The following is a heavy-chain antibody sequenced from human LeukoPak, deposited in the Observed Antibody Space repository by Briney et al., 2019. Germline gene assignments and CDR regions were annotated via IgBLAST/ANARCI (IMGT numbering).Heavy chain of an antibody. Sequence: PSETLSLTCAVYGGSFSGYYWSWIRQPPGKGLEWIGEINHSGSTNYNPSLKSRVTISVDTSKNQFSLKLSSVTAADTAVYYCARDGPSGNLDYWGQGTLVTVSS. CDR1: GGSFSGYY. V-gene: IGHV4-34*01. D-gene: IGHD4-23*01. CDR3: ARDGPSGNLDY. J-gene: IGHJ4*02. CDR2: INHSGST.